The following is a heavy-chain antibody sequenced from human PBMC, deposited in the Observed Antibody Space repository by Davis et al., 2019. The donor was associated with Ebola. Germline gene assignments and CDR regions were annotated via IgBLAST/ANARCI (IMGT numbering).Heavy chain of an antibody. D-gene: IGHD6-13*01. CDR2: IYSGGRT. CDR1: GFTVSSNY. CDR3: AGGEQQLADY. Sequence: GESLKISCAASGFTVSSNYMSWVRQAPGKGLEWVSVIYSGGRTYYADSVKGRFTISRDNSKNTLYLQMNSLRAEDTAVYYCAGGEQQLADYWGQGTLVTVSS. V-gene: IGHV3-53*01. J-gene: IGHJ4*02.